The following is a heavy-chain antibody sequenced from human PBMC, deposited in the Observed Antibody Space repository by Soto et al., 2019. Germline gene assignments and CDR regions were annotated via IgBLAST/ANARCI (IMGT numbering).Heavy chain of an antibody. V-gene: IGHV3-7*01. CDR3: ARDITSCSSTSCINYYYMDV. D-gene: IGHD2-2*01. CDR2: IKQDGSEK. J-gene: IGHJ6*03. Sequence: EVQLVESGGGLVQPGGSLRLSCAASGFTFSSYWMSWVRQAPGKGLEWVANIKQDGSEKYYVDSVKGRFTISRDNAKNSLYLQMNSLRAEDTAVYYCARDITSCSSTSCINYYYMDVLGKGTTVTVSS. CDR1: GFTFSSYW.